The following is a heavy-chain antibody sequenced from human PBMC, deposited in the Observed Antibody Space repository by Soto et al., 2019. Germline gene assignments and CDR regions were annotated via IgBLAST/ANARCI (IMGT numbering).Heavy chain of an antibody. CDR2: IWYDGSER. V-gene: IGHV3-33*01. D-gene: IGHD2-21*02. CDR1: GFTFRAMA. CDR3: ARDHGIPYGDFPLDQ. Sequence: QVQLVESGGGVVQPGRSLTLSCAASGFTFRAMAMHWVRQAPGKGLEWVAVIWYDGSERYYGDSFKGRFTISRDNSDDTVYLRMSSLRVEDTAIYYCARDHGIPYGDFPLDQWGQGTLVTVSS. J-gene: IGHJ4*02.